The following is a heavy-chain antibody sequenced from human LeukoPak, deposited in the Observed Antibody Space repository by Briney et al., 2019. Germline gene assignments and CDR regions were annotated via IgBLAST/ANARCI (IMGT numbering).Heavy chain of an antibody. CDR3: ARLNYEWVDL. Sequence: SETLSLTCTVSGGTISSYYWRWIRQPPGKGLEWYGYTYPGGTTNNNPSLRRRVTISIDTSKNQFYVRLEAVTAGDTAVYYCARLNYEWVDLWGQGTLVSVSA. V-gene: IGHV4-4*08. CDR2: TYPGGTT. CDR1: GGTISSYY. D-gene: IGHD3-3*01. J-gene: IGHJ5*02.